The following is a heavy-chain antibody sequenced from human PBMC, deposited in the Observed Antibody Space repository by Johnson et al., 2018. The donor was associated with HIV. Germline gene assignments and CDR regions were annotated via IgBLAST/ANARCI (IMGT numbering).Heavy chain of an antibody. CDR3: AKEIALTGERSDAFDI. D-gene: IGHD7-27*01. Sequence: QVQLVESGGGLVQPGGSLRLSCAASGFTFSSYAMHWVRQAPAKGLEWVAVISYDGSDKYYADSVKGRFTISRDNAKNTLYLPMNSLRAEDTAVYYCAKEIALTGERSDAFDIWGQGTMVTVSS. J-gene: IGHJ3*02. CDR1: GFTFSSYA. V-gene: IGHV3-30*04. CDR2: ISYDGSDK.